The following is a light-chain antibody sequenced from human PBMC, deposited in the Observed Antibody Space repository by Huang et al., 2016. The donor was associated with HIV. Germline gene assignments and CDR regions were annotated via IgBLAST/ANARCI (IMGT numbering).Light chain of an antibody. CDR1: QSITGY. CDR2: AAS. Sequence: DIEMTQSPSSLSASVGDSVTITCRASQSITGYLNWYQQKPGKAPELLIYAASTLQSGVPSRFSGSRSGTQFTLTITSLQPEDFATYYCQQTYNFPYTFGQGTKLEIK. J-gene: IGKJ2*01. CDR3: QQTYNFPYT. V-gene: IGKV1-39*01.